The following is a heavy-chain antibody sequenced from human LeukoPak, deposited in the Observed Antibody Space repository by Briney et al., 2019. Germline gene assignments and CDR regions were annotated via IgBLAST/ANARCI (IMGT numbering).Heavy chain of an antibody. CDR3: ARPKYYYDSSGYFVQYYFDH. CDR1: GYTFTGYY. D-gene: IGHD3-22*01. J-gene: IGHJ4*02. Sequence: ASVKVSCKASGYTFTGYYMHWVRQAPGQGLEWMGWINPNSGGTNYAQKFQGRVTMTRDTSISTAYMELSRLRSDDTAVYYCARPKYYYDSSGYFVQYYFDHWGQGTLVTVSS. CDR2: INPNSGGT. V-gene: IGHV1-2*02.